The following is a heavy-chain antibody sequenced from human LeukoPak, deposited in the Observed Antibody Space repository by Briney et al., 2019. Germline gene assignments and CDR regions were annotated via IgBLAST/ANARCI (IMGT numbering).Heavy chain of an antibody. V-gene: IGHV5-51*01. CDR3: ARRSISSSSPNYFDY. D-gene: IGHD6-6*01. CDR2: IYPGDSDT. CDR1: GSRFTSYW. Sequence: PGESLKISCQGSGSRFTSYWIGWVRQLPGKGLEWMGIIYPGDSDTRYSPSFQGQVTISADKSISTAYLQWSSLKASDTAMYYCARRSISSSSPNYFDYWGQGTLVTVSS. J-gene: IGHJ4*02.